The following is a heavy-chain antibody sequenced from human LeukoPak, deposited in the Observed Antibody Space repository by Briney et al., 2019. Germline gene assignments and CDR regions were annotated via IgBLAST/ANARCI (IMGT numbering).Heavy chain of an antibody. V-gene: IGHV4-4*07. J-gene: IGHJ6*01. D-gene: IGHD6-19*01. CDR2: IYTSGST. Sequence: PSETLSLTCTVSGGSISSYYWSWIRQPAGKGLEWIGRIYTSGSTNYNPSLRSRGTMSVDTSKNQLSLKLSSVTAADTAVYYCAKSGWYSDYYYGMDVWGEGTTVTVSA. CDR1: GGSISSYY. CDR3: AKSGWYSDYYYGMDV.